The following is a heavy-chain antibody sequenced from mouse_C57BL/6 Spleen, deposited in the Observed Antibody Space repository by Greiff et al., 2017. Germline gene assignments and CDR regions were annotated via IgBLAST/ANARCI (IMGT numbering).Heavy chain of an antibody. D-gene: IGHD1-1*01. Sequence: VQLQQSGPGLVAPSQSLSITCTVSGFSLTSYAISWVRQPPGKGLEWLGVIWTGGGTNYNSALKSRLSISKDNSKSQVFLKMNSLQTDDTARYYCARLATTVVADYAMDYWGQGTSVTVSS. CDR2: IWTGGGT. J-gene: IGHJ4*01. CDR3: ARLATTVVADYAMDY. CDR1: GFSLTSYA. V-gene: IGHV2-9-1*01.